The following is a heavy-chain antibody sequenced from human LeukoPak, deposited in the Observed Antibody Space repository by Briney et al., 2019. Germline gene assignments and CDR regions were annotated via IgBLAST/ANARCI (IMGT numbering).Heavy chain of an antibody. V-gene: IGHV4-4*02. CDR3: TRSAGWWSLDY. CDR2: ISHTGST. Sequence: SETLSLTCTVSGDSLSNSFWWSWVRQPPGKGLDWIGEISHTGSTKYNPSLKNRVTISRDSSKNQFSLKLNSVTAADTATYYCTRSAGWWSLDYWGQGALVTVSS. D-gene: IGHD2-8*02. J-gene: IGHJ4*02. CDR1: GDSLSNSFW.